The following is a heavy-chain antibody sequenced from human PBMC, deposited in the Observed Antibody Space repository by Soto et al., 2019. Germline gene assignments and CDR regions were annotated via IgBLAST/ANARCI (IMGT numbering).Heavy chain of an antibody. D-gene: IGHD3-16*01. Sequence: QVQLVESGGGLVKPGGSLRLSCAASGIVFSDYMSWVRQAPGKGLEWLSYISGSGRTIYSADSVKGRFTISRDNATNSLYLQLNIVRTEDTAVYYCARLPFPWGWFDPWGQGTLVTVSS. CDR1: GIVFSDY. V-gene: IGHV3-11*01. CDR3: ARLPFPWGWFDP. CDR2: ISGSGRTI. J-gene: IGHJ5*02.